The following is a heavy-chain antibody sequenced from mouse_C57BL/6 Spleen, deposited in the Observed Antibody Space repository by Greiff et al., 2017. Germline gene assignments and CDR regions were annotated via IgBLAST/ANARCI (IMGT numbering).Heavy chain of an antibody. Sequence: VKLVESGAELARPGASVKLSCKASGYTFTSYGISWVKQRTGQGLEWIGEIYPRSGNTYYNEKFKGKATLTADKSSSTAYMGLRSLTSEDSAVYFCATYVGNFDYGGEGATLTVSS. D-gene: IGHD6-5*01. CDR1: GYTFTSYG. J-gene: IGHJ2*01. CDR2: IYPRSGNT. CDR3: ATYVGNFDY. V-gene: IGHV1-81*01.